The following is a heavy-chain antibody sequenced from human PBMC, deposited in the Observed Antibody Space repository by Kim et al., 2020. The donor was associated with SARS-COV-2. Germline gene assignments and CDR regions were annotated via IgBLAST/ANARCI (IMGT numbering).Heavy chain of an antibody. CDR1: GGSISSYY. CDR2: IYYSGST. J-gene: IGHJ4*02. CDR3: ARGGRYYYDSNAIYYFDY. V-gene: IGHV4-59*13. Sequence: SETLSLTCTVSGGSISSYYWSWIRQPPGKGLEWIGYIYYSGSTNYSPSLKSRVTISIDTSKNQFSLKLSSVTAADTAVYYCARGGRYYYDSNAIYYFDYWGQGTLVTVSS. D-gene: IGHD3-22*01.